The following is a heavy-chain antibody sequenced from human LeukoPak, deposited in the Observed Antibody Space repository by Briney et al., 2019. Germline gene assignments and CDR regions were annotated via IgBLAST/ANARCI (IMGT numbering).Heavy chain of an antibody. J-gene: IGHJ3*02. CDR1: GLTFSNYW. V-gene: IGHV3-7*03. CDR2: IKRDGSEK. D-gene: IGHD3-3*01. CDR3: ARENVRSGDAFDI. Sequence: GGSLRLSCAASGLTFSNYWMDWVRQAPGKGLEWVANIKRDGSEKNYVDSVKGRFIISRDNAKNSLYLQMNTLRADDTAVYYCARENVRSGDAFDIWGQGTMVTVSS.